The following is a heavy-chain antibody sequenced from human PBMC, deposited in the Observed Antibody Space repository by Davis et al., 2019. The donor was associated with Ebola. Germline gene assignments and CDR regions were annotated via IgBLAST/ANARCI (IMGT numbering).Heavy chain of an antibody. Sequence: GESLKISCKGSGYRFPSYWIGWVRQMPGKGLEWMGIIYPGDSDTRYSPSFQGQVTISADKSINTAYLQWSSLKASDTAMYYCAKQESLYGSSDYWGQGTLVTVSS. CDR1: GYRFPSYW. J-gene: IGHJ4*02. CDR2: IYPGDSDT. CDR3: AKQESLYGSSDY. D-gene: IGHD3-22*01. V-gene: IGHV5-51*01.